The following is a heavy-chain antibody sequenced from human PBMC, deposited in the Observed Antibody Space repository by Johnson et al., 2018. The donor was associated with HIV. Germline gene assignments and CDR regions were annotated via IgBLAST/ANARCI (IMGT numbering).Heavy chain of an antibody. CDR2: IYSDGTT. J-gene: IGHJ3*01. V-gene: IGHV3-53*01. Sequence: EVQLVESGGGLVQPGGSLRLSCAASGFSVRTNYMSWVRQAPGKGLEWVSVIYSDGTTSFAQSVKGRFSISRDVSENILYLQMHNLRTEDTAYYYCARDLPGIYDAFDLWGQGTKVTISS. CDR1: GFSVRTNY. D-gene: IGHD1-26*01. CDR3: ARDLPGIYDAFDL.